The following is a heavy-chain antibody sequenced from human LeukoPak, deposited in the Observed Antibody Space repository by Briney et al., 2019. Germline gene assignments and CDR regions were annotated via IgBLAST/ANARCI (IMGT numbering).Heavy chain of an antibody. CDR1: GFTFSDYY. Sequence: GGSLRLSCAASGFTFSDYYMSWLRQAPGKGLEWVSYISGSGSTVYYAASVRGRFTISRDNAKNSLFLQMNSLRAEDTAVCYCARDRGNSDPGDWFDSWGQGTLVTVSS. J-gene: IGHJ5*01. CDR3: ARDRGNSDPGDWFDS. V-gene: IGHV3-11*01. D-gene: IGHD4-23*01. CDR2: ISGSGSTV.